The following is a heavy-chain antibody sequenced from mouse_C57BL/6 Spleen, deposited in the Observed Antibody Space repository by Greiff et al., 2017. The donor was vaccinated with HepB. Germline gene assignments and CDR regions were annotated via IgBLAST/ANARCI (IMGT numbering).Heavy chain of an antibody. J-gene: IGHJ2*01. CDR3: ARGRFITTVVADYFDY. CDR2: IYPRSGNT. Sequence: QVQLKESGAELARPGASVKLSCKASGYTFTSYGISWVKQRTGQGLEWIGEIYPRSGNTYYNEKFKGKATLTADKSSSTAYMELRSLTSEDSAVYFCARGRFITTVVADYFDYWGQGTTLTVSS. D-gene: IGHD1-1*01. V-gene: IGHV1-81*01. CDR1: GYTFTSYG.